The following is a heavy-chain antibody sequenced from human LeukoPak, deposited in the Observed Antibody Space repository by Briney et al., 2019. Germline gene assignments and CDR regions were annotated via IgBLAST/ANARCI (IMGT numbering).Heavy chain of an antibody. V-gene: IGHV5-51*01. J-gene: IGHJ4*02. CDR3: TRRGGGIRGDSFDY. D-gene: IGHD3-16*01. CDR2: IYPGDSDT. CDR1: GYSFINCW. Sequence: GESLKISCKGSGYSFINCWVGWVRQMPGKGLEWMGIIYPGDSDTRYSPSFQGQVTISVDTSINTAYLQWSSLRASDTAVYYCTRRGGGIRGDSFDYWGQGSLVTVSS.